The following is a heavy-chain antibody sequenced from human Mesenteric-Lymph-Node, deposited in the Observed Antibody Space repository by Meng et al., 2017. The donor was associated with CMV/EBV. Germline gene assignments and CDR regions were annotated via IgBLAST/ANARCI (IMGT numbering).Heavy chain of an antibody. CDR1: GFTVSSNY. CDR2: IYSGGST. J-gene: IGHJ6*02. CDR3: ARDRVNRYYYGMDV. D-gene: IGHD1-14*01. Sequence: GESLKISCAASGFTVSSNYMSWVRQAPGKGLEWVSVIYSGGSTYYADSVKGRFTISRDNSKNTLYLQMNSLRAEDTAVYYCARDRVNRYYYGMDVWGQGTTVTVSS. V-gene: IGHV3-66*02.